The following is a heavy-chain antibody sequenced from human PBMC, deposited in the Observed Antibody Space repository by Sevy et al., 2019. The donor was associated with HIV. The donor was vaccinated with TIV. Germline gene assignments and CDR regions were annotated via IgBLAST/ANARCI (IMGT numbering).Heavy chain of an antibody. V-gene: IGHV3-15*07. D-gene: IGHD2-15*01. CDR1: GFTFSNAW. CDR2: IKRKTDGGTT. Sequence: GGSLRLSCAASGFTFSNAWMNWVRQAPRKGLEWVGRIKRKTDGGTTDYAAPVEGRFTISREESKNTLNLQMNSLKTENTAVYYCTTDQDCSGDSCYSDFDYWGQGTLVTVSS. CDR3: TTDQDCSGDSCYSDFDY. J-gene: IGHJ4*02.